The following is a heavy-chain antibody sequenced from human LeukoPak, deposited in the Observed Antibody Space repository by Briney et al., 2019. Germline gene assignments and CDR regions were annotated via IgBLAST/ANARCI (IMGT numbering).Heavy chain of an antibody. CDR2: INHSRST. V-gene: IGHV4-34*01. CDR3: ARGPEGSGSYRFSGETRRGRYFDY. Sequence: NPSETLSLSCAVYGGSFSGYYWSWIRQPPGKGLEWIGEINHSRSTNYNPSLKSRVTISVDTSKNQFSLKLSSVTAADTAVYYCARGPEGSGSYRFSGETRRGRYFDYWGQGTLVTVSS. D-gene: IGHD3-10*01. CDR1: GGSFSGYY. J-gene: IGHJ4*02.